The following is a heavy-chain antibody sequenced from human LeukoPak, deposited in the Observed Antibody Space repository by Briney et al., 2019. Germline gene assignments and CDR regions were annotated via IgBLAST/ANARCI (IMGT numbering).Heavy chain of an antibody. CDR1: GFTFGDYA. V-gene: IGHV3-48*01. CDR3: ARVGCSGGSCWFDY. J-gene: IGHJ4*02. D-gene: IGHD2-15*01. CDR2: ISSSGSTI. Sequence: PGGSLRLSCTASGFTFGDYAMTWVRQAPRKGLEWVSYISSSGSTIYYADSVKGRFTISRDNSKNTLYLQMNSLRAEDTAVYYCARVGCSGGSCWFDYWGQGTLVTVSS.